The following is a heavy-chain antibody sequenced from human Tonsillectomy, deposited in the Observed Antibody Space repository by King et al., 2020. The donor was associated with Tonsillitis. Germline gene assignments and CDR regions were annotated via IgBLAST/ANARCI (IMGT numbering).Heavy chain of an antibody. D-gene: IGHD6-13*01. Sequence: VQLVESGGGLVQPGGSLRLSCAASGFTFSSYAMTWVRQAPGKGLEWVSAISGSGTSTYYADSVKGRFTISRDNSKNTLYLQMNSLRAEDTAVYYCAKVSRGQLQYTAAGQSYFDYWGQGTLVTVSS. J-gene: IGHJ4*02. CDR1: GFTFSSYA. CDR2: ISGSGTST. CDR3: AKVSRGQLQYTAAGQSYFDY. V-gene: IGHV3-23*04.